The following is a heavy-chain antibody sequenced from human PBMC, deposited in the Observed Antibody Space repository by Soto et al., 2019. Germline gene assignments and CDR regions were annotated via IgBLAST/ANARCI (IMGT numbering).Heavy chain of an antibody. V-gene: IGHV1-69*02. D-gene: IGHD6-13*01. J-gene: IGHJ5*02. CDR1: GGTFSSYT. Sequence: GASVKVSCKASGGTFSSYTISWVRQAPGQGLEWMGRIIPILGIANYAQKFQGRVTITADKSTSTAYMELSSLRSEDTAVYYCARGGDSSSWLRHWFDPWGQGTLVTVSS. CDR3: ARGGDSSSWLRHWFDP. CDR2: IIPILGIA.